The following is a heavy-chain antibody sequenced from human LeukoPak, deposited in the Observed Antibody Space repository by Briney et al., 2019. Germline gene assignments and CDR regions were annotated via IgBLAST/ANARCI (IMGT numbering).Heavy chain of an antibody. J-gene: IGHJ4*02. CDR1: GFTFSGYS. CDR2: ISSSSSYI. CDR3: AIALYYDSSGDIDY. D-gene: IGHD3-22*01. Sequence: GGSLRLSCAASGFTFSGYSMNWVRQAPGKGLEWVSSISSSSSYIYYADSVKGRFTISRDNAKNSLYLQMNSLRAEDTAVYYCAIALYYDSSGDIDYWGQGTLVTVSS. V-gene: IGHV3-21*01.